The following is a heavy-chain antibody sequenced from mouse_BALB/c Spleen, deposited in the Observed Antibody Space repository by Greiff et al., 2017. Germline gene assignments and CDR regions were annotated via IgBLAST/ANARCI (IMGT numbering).Heavy chain of an antibody. J-gene: IGHJ3*01. CDR2: INPSTGYT. D-gene: IGHD2-14*01. CDR1: GYTFTSYW. Sequence: VHLVESGAELAKPGASVKMSCKASGYTFTSYWMHWVKQRPGQGLEWIGYINPSTGYTEYNQKFKDKATLTADKSSSTAYMQLSSLASEDSAVYYCASPFRYDFAYWGQGTLVTVSA. CDR3: ASPFRYDFAY. V-gene: IGHV1-7*01.